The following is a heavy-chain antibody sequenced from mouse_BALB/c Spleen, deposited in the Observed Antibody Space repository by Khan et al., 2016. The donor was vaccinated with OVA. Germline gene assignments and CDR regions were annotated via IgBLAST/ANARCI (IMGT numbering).Heavy chain of an antibody. CDR3: ASSGAARATSDYFTY. V-gene: IGHV1-63*02. CDR1: GYTFTNYW. CDR2: IYPGGGYT. J-gene: IGHJ2*01. D-gene: IGHD3-1*01. Sequence: VQLQQSGAELVRPGTSVKMSCKAAGYTFTNYWIGWVKQRPGHGLEWVGDIYPGGGYTNYNEKFKGKATLTVDTSSSTAYMQLSSLTSEDSAFYYCASSGAARATSDYFTYWGQGTTLTVSS.